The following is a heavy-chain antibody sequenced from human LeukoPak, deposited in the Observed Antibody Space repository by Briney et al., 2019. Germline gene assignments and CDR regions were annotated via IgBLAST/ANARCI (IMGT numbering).Heavy chain of an antibody. CDR1: GFTFDDYA. CDR3: AKEFPMIVVFHY. D-gene: IGHD3-22*01. V-gene: IGHV3-9*01. J-gene: IGHJ4*02. Sequence: GGSLRLSCAASGFTFDDYAMHWVRQAPGKGLEWVSSISWNSGSIDYADSVKGRFTISRDNSKNTLYLQMNSLRAEDTAVYYCAKEFPMIVVFHYWGQGTLVTVSS. CDR2: ISWNSGSI.